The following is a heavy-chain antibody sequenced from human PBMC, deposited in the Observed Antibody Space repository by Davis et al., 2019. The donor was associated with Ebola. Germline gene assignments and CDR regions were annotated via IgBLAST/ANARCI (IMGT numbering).Heavy chain of an antibody. D-gene: IGHD4-17*01. CDR1: GGSITSRSYY. J-gene: IGHJ5*01. CDR2: IYYTGST. V-gene: IGHV4-39*07. CDR3: ARTTKTNIEDSGLGYNSFDS. Sequence: MPSETLSLTCTVSGGSITSRSYYWGWIRQPPGKGLEWIGSIYYTGSTYYNPSLTSRVAISVDSSKNQFSLEINSVTAADTATYYCARTTKTNIEDSGLGYNSFDSWGQGVLVSVS.